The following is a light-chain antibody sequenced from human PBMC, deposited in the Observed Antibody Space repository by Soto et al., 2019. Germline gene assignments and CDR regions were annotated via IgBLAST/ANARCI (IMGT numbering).Light chain of an antibody. CDR2: YDS. J-gene: IGLJ2*01. V-gene: IGLV3-21*04. CDR3: QVWDSSSDHRAV. Sequence: SYELTQPPSVSVAPGKTARITCGGNNIGSKSVHWYQQKPGQAPVLVIYYDSDRPSGIPERFSGSNSGNTATLTISRVEAGDEADYYCQVWDSSSDHRAVFGGGTKVTVL. CDR1: NIGSKS.